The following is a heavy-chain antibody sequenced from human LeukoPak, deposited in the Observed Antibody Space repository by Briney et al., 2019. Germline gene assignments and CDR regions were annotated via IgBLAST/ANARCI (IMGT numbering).Heavy chain of an antibody. V-gene: IGHV3-15*01. D-gene: IGHD3-10*01. J-gene: IGHJ6*02. CDR3: TTYMVRGTSFYGMDV. CDR2: IKSKTEGGTV. Sequence: PGGSLRLSCAASGFTFSGYSMNWVRQAPGKGLGWVGRIKSKTEGGTVEYAAPVKGRFTVLRDDSRNILYLQMNSLKPEDTAAYYCTTYMVRGTSFYGMDVWGQGTTVTVSS. CDR1: GFTFSGYS.